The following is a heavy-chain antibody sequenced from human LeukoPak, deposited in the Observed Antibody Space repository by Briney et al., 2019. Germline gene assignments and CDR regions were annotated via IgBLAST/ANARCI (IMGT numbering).Heavy chain of an antibody. CDR2: IYPGDSET. D-gene: IGHD6-6*01. CDR3: ARLRYSSSATAFDY. CDR1: GYSFISYW. J-gene: IGHJ4*02. V-gene: IGHV5-51*01. Sequence: GESLTISCKASGYSFISYWIGWVRQLPGKGLEWMAIIYPGDSETRYSPSFQGQVTISADKSISTAYLQWSSLKASDTAMYYCARLRYSSSATAFDYWGQGTLVTVSS.